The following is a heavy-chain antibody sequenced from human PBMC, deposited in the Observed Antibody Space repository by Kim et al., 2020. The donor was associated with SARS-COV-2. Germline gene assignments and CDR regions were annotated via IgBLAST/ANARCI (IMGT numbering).Heavy chain of an antibody. D-gene: IGHD3-9*01. V-gene: IGHV3-48*02. CDR3: ARSSYDILTGYYKD. J-gene: IGHJ4*02. Sequence: ADPVKGRLPSSRDNAKNSLYLQMKSLRDEDTAVYYCARSSYDILTGYYKDWGQGTLVTVSS.